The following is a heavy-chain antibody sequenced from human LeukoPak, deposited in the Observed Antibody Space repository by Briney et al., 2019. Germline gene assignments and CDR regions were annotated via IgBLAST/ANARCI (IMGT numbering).Heavy chain of an antibody. Sequence: PGGSLRLSCAASGFTFSSYWMSWARQAPGKGLEWVANIKQDGSEKYYVDSVKGRFTISRDSAKNSLYLQMNSLRAEDTAVYYCARGLGIAAASDYWGQGTLVTVSS. CDR3: ARGLGIAAASDY. V-gene: IGHV3-7*01. J-gene: IGHJ4*02. CDR2: IKQDGSEK. D-gene: IGHD6-13*01. CDR1: GFTFSSYW.